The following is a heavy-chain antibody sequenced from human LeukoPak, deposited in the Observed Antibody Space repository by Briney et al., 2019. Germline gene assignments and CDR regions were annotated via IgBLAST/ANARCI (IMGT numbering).Heavy chain of an antibody. CDR3: ARGRSITMVRGRAYYFDY. V-gene: IGHV4-38-2*02. J-gene: IGHJ4*02. Sequence: KPSETLSLTCSVSGTFIRNGNYWGWIRQPPGKGLEWIGTIYHSGSTSNNPSLKSRVTISVDTSKNQFSLKLSSVTAADTAVYYCARGRSITMVRGRAYYFDYWGQGTLVTVSS. CDR1: GTFIRNGNY. CDR2: IYHSGST. D-gene: IGHD3-10*01.